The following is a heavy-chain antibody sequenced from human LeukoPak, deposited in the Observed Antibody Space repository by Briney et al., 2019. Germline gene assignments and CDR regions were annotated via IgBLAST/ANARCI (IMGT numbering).Heavy chain of an antibody. CDR3: TARYCRSTSCYGEYFQR. D-gene: IGHD2-2*01. J-gene: IGHJ1*01. CDR2: IKSKTDGGTT. V-gene: IGHV3-15*01. Sequence: GGSLRLSCAASGFTFSSYWMHWVRQAPGKGLEWVGRIKSKTDGGTTDYAAPVKGRFTISRDDSKNTLYLQMNSLKTEDTAVYYCTARYCRSTSCYGEYFQRWGQGTLVTVSS. CDR1: GFTFSSYW.